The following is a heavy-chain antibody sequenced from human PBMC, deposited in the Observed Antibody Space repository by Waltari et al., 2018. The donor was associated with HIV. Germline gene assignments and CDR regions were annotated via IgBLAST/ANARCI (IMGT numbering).Heavy chain of an antibody. V-gene: IGHV3-53*02. D-gene: IGHD3-16*01. J-gene: IGHJ3*02. Sequence: EVQLVETGGGLIQPGGSLRLSCAASGFTVSINYMSRVRQAPGKGLEWVSVIYSGGSTYYADSVKGRFTISRDNSKNTLYLQMNSLRAEDTAVYYCARDLGRQAFDIWGQGTMVTVSS. CDR1: GFTVSINY. CDR2: IYSGGST. CDR3: ARDLGRQAFDI.